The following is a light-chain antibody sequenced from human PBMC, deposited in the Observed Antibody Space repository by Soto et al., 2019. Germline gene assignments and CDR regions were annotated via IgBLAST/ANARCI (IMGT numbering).Light chain of an antibody. Sequence: QSALTQPASVSGSPGQSITISCTGTSSDVGGYKYVSWYQKHPGKAPKLLIYDVSDRPSGVSNRFSGSKSGNTASLTISGLQAEDEADYYCTSYTSSSSVVFGGGTKVTVL. CDR1: SSDVGGYKY. V-gene: IGLV2-14*03. CDR2: DVS. CDR3: TSYTSSSSVV. J-gene: IGLJ3*02.